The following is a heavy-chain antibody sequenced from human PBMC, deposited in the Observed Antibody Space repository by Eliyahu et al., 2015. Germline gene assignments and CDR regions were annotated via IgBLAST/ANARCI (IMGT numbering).Heavy chain of an antibody. CDR3: ARSGYCSGGSCYSEDYFDY. Sequence: EVQLVETGGGLIQPGGSLRLSCAASGFTVSXXXXSWVRQAPGKGLEWVSVIYSGGSTYYADSVKGRFTISRDNSKNTLYLQMNSLRAEDTAVYYCARSGYCSGGSCYSEDYFDYWGQGTLVTVSS. J-gene: IGHJ4*02. CDR1: GFTVSXXX. V-gene: IGHV3-53*02. CDR2: IYSGGST. D-gene: IGHD2-15*01.